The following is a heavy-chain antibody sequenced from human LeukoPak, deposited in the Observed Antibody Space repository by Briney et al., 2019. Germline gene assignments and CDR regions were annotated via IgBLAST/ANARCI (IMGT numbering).Heavy chain of an antibody. J-gene: IGHJ6*02. CDR2: IGTAGDT. D-gene: IGHD6-13*01. Sequence: PGGSLRLSCAASGFTFSSYDMHWVRQATGKGLEWVSAIGTAGDTYYPGSVKGRFTISRENAKNSLYLQMNSLRAGDTAVYYCARGADSSSWSNYYYYGMDVRGQGTTVTVSS. CDR1: GFTFSSYD. V-gene: IGHV3-13*01. CDR3: ARGADSSSWSNYYYYGMDV.